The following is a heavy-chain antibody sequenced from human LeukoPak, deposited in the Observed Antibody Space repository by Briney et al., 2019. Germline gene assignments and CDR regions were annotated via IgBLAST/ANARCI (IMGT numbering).Heavy chain of an antibody. CDR2: IYYSGST. D-gene: IGHD2-2*01. CDR1: GGSISSYY. Sequence: SETLSLTCTVSGGSISSYYWSWIRQPPGKGLELIGYIYYSGSTNYNPSLKSRVTISVDTSKNQFSLKLSSVTAADTAVYYCARTPRYCSSTSCYYYFDYWGQGTLVTVSS. CDR3: ARTPRYCSSTSCYYYFDY. J-gene: IGHJ4*02. V-gene: IGHV4-59*01.